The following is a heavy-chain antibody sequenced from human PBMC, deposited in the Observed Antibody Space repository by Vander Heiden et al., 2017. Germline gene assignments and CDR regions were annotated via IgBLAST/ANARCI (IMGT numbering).Heavy chain of an antibody. CDR3: AHLHDFGEDNWVDP. CDR2: TYWDDDK. Sequence: QITLKESGPTLVKPTQTLTLTCTFSGFSLRTTGVGVGWIRQPPGKALEWLAVTYWDDDKRYSPSLKSRLTVTKDTSKNQVVFRMTNMDPVDTGTYYCAHLHDFGEDNWVDPWGQGTLVTVSS. J-gene: IGHJ5*02. CDR1: GFSLRTTGVG. V-gene: IGHV2-5*02. D-gene: IGHD4-17*01.